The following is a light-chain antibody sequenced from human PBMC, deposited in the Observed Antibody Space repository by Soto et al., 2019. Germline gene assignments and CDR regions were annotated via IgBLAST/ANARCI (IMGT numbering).Light chain of an antibody. Sequence: EVVLTQSPATLSLSPGERATLSCRASQSVSNYLAWYQQKTGQAPRLLIYDASNRATGIPARFSGSGSGTDFTLTASSLEPEDFAVYYCQQRSNWPPTFGGGTKVEI. CDR3: QQRSNWPPT. CDR2: DAS. V-gene: IGKV3-11*01. CDR1: QSVSNY. J-gene: IGKJ4*01.